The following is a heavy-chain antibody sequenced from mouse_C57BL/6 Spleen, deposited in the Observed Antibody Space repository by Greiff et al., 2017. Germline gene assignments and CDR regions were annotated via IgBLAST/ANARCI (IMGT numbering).Heavy chain of an antibody. Sequence: VQLQQPGAELVKPGASVKMSCKASGYTFTSYWITWVKQRPGQGLEWIGGIYPGSGSTNYNEKFKSKATLTVDTSSSTAYMQLSSLTSEDAAVYCCARRWGYYFDYWGQGTTLTVSS. D-gene: IGHD1-1*02. CDR1: GYTFTSYW. V-gene: IGHV1-55*01. CDR3: ARRWGYYFDY. J-gene: IGHJ2*01. CDR2: IYPGSGST.